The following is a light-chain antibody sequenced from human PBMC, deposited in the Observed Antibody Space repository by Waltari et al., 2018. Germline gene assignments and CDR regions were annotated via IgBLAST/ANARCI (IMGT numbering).Light chain of an antibody. CDR1: ALAKQF. CDR3: QSADNTGDYVL. J-gene: IGLJ3*02. Sequence: SSELTQPPSVSVSPGQTATIACSADALAKQFVYWYQQKPGQAPVLVMFRGTGRPSGFPERFSGSGSGTTVTLTISGVQAEDEADYYCQSADNTGDYVLFGGGTKLTVL. V-gene: IGLV3-25*03. CDR2: RGT.